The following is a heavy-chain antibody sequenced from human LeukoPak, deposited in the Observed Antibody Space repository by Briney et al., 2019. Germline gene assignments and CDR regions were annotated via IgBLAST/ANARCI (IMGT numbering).Heavy chain of an antibody. CDR1: GFTFSDYY. Sequence: GGSLRLSCAASGFTFSDYYMSWIRQAPGKGLEWVSYISSSSSYTNYADSVKGRFTISRDNAKNSLYLQMNSLRAEDTAVYYCASTVTRPLRNWYFDLWGRGTLVTVSS. CDR2: ISSSSSYT. J-gene: IGHJ2*01. D-gene: IGHD4-17*01. CDR3: ASTVTRPLRNWYFDL. V-gene: IGHV3-11*03.